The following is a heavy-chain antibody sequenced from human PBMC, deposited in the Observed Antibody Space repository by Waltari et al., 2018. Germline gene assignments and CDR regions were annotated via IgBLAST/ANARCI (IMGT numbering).Heavy chain of an antibody. CDR3: AKDLAFYYDRSRLYEYYFDY. J-gene: IGHJ4*02. CDR2: LPNHGHNR. D-gene: IGHD3-22*01. Sequence: QVQLVESGGGVVQPGGSLRLSCVASGFTLNTFGIHWVRQAPGKGVEWVEYLPNHGHNRYYADSVKGRFTISRDNSMTTVFLQMNSLRAEDTAIYYCAKDLAFYYDRSRLYEYYFDYWGQGTLVTVSS. V-gene: IGHV3-30*02. CDR1: GFTLNTFG.